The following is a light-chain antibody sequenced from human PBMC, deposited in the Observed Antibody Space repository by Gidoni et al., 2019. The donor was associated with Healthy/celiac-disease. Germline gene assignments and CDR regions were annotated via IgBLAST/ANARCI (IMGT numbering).Light chain of an antibody. J-gene: IGKJ4*01. CDR2: DAS. Sequence: DIQMTQYPSSLSASVGDRVTITCQASQDISNYLNWYQQKPGKAPKLLIYDASNLETGVPSRFSGSGSGTDFTLTISSLQPEDIATYYCQQYDNLPLTFXGXTKVEIK. V-gene: IGKV1-33*01. CDR1: QDISNY. CDR3: QQYDNLPLT.